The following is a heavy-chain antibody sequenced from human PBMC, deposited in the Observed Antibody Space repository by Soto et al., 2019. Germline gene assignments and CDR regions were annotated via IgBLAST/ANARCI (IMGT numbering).Heavy chain of an antibody. V-gene: IGHV4-31*03. CDR1: GGSISSGGYY. J-gene: IGHJ6*02. Sequence: QVQLQESGPGLVKPSQTLSLTCTVSGGSISSGGYYWSWIRQHPGKGLEWIGYIYYSGSTYYNPSLKSRVTISVDTSKNQFSLKRSSVTAADTAVYYCARDQAYDFWSGLHYYGMDVWGQGTTVTVSS. CDR3: ARDQAYDFWSGLHYYGMDV. CDR2: IYYSGST. D-gene: IGHD3-3*01.